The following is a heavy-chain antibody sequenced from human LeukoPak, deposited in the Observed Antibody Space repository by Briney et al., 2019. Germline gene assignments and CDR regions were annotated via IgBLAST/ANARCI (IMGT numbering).Heavy chain of an antibody. CDR3: ARRVGGTPDY. D-gene: IGHD1-26*01. J-gene: IGHJ4*02. V-gene: IGHV3-74*01. CDR2: ISPDGRNI. CDR1: GFTLSDYW. Sequence: GGSLRLSCAASGFTLSDYWMNWVRQAPGKGPVWVSHISPDGRNIAYADSVKGRFTISRDNSKNTLYLQMNGLRVEDTARYYCARRVGGTPDYWGPGTQVTVSS.